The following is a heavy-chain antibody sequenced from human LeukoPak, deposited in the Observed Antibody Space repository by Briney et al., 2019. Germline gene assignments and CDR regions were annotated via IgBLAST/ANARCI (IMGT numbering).Heavy chain of an antibody. CDR3: ARHGEYGSGSYSYYAMDV. J-gene: IGHJ6*04. CDR2: IYPGDSDT. D-gene: IGHD3-10*01. CDR1: GYSFTSYW. V-gene: IGHV5-51*01. Sequence: GESLKISCKGSGYSFTSYWIGWVRQMPGKGLEWMGIIYPGDSDTRYSPSFQGQVTISADKSISTAYLQWSSLKASDTAMYYCARHGEYGSGSYSYYAMDVWGKGTTVTVSS.